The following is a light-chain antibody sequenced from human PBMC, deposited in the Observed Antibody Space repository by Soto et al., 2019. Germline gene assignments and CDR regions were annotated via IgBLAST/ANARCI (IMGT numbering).Light chain of an antibody. CDR2: AAS. V-gene: IGKV3-20*01. J-gene: IGKJ1*01. Sequence: EIVLTQSPGTLSLSPGDRATLSCRASETVTGKYLAWYQQKAGQAPRLLIFAASNRATGIPDRFSGSGSGTDFTLTISRLEPEDFAVYFCQQYSSPPQTFGQGTKVEIE. CDR1: ETVTGKY. CDR3: QQYSSPPQT.